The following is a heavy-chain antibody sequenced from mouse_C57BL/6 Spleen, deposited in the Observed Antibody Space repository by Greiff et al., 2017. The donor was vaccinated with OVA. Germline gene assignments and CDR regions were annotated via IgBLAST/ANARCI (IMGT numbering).Heavy chain of an antibody. CDR3: AYSSGYRYYFDY. CDR2: IDPSDSET. Sequence: VQLQQPGAELVRPGSSVKLSCKASGYTFTSYWMHWVKQRPIQGLEWIGNIDPSDSETHYNQKFKDKATLTVDKSSSTAYMQLSSLTSEDSAVYYCAYSSGYRYYFDYWGQGTTLTVSS. J-gene: IGHJ2*01. V-gene: IGHV1-52*01. D-gene: IGHD3-2*02. CDR1: GYTFTSYW.